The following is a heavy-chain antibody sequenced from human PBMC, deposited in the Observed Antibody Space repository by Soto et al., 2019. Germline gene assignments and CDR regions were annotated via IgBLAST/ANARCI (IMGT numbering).Heavy chain of an antibody. D-gene: IGHD2-15*01. CDR1: GYTFTSYG. V-gene: IGHV1-18*01. J-gene: IGHJ6*03. CDR2: ISAYNGNT. Sequence: ASVKVSSKASGYTFTSYGISWVRKANGKGLEWMGWISAYNGNTNYAQKLQGRVTMTTATSTSTAYMELRSLRSDDTAVYYCARGRGDIVVVVAASYYYYYMDVWGKGTTVTVSS. CDR3: ARGRGDIVVVVAASYYYYYMDV.